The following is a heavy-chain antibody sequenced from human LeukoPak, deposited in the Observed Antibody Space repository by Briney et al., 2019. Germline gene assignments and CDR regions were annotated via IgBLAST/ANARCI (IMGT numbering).Heavy chain of an antibody. J-gene: IGHJ4*02. Sequence: PGGSLRLSCAASGFTFDDYGMSWVRQAPGKGLEWVSGINWNGGSTGYADSVKGRFIISRDNSKNTLYLQMNSLKTEDTAVYYCTTDKNIVVVPADVFDYWGQGTLVTVSS. CDR2: INWNGGST. CDR3: TTDKNIVVVPADVFDY. D-gene: IGHD2-2*01. V-gene: IGHV3-20*04. CDR1: GFTFDDYG.